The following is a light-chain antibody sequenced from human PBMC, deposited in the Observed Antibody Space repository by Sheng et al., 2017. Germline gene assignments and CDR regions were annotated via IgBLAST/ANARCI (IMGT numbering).Light chain of an antibody. Sequence: SSVLTQPPSVSAAPGQTARITCGGDNIGRKFVHWYQQKPGQAPVLVILYDRDRPPGIPERISGSKSGNVATLTISRVEVGDEADYYCQVWNGSGDQSACVFGSGTKVTVL. CDR2: YDR. CDR1: NIGRKF. V-gene: IGLV3-21*04. CDR3: QVWNGSGDQSACV. J-gene: IGLJ1*01.